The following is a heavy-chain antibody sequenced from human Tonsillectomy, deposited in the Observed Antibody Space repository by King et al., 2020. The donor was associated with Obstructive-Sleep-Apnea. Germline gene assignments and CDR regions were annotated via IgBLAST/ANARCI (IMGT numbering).Heavy chain of an antibody. V-gene: IGHV3-53*04. D-gene: IGHD2-2*01. J-gene: IGHJ1*01. Sequence: VQLVESGGGLVQPGGSLKLSCAASGFTVSSSYMNWVRQAPGRGLEGVSVLYSSGTTYYADSVKGRCTISRHNSKNTLYFQMNSLRAEDPAVYYCAREAAAFSKRRYGGYFQSWGQGILVTVSS. CDR2: LYSSGTT. CDR3: AREAAAFSKRRYGGYFQS. CDR1: GFTVSSSY.